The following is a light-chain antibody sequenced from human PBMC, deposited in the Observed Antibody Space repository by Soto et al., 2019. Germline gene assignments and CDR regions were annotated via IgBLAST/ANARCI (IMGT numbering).Light chain of an antibody. CDR1: QSLLYNNTYNY. V-gene: IGKV2-28*01. CDR2: FGS. J-gene: IGKJ5*01. CDR3: MQALQTPSIT. Sequence: EIVMTQSPLTLPVTPGEPASISCRSSQSLLYNNTYNYLDWYVQKPGQSPQLLIYFGSNRAPGVPDRFSGSGSGTDFTLKIIRVEAEDVGVYYCMQALQTPSITFGQGTRLEIK.